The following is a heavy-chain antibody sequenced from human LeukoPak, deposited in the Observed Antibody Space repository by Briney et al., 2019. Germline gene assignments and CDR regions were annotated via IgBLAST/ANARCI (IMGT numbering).Heavy chain of an antibody. CDR3: ARQGTVTTGHYYYMDV. V-gene: IGHV3-48*01. D-gene: IGHD4-17*01. CDR1: GFTFSSYA. Sequence: GGSLRLSCAASGFTFSSYAMHWVRQAPGKGLEWVSYISSSSSTIYYADSVKGRFTISRDNAKNSLYLQMNSLRAEDTAVYYCARQGTVTTGHYYYMDVWGKGTTVTVSS. CDR2: ISSSSSTI. J-gene: IGHJ6*03.